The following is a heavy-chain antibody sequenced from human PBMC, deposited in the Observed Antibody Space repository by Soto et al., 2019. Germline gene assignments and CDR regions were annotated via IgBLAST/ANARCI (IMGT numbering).Heavy chain of an antibody. Sequence: GGSLRLSCAASGFTFSSYSMNWVRQAPGKGLEWVSSISSSSSYIYYADSAKGRLTISRDNAKNSRYLQMQSLRAEDTAVYYCASRCSGGSCFSGYYYYYMDVWGKGTTVTVSS. J-gene: IGHJ6*03. V-gene: IGHV3-21*01. CDR1: GFTFSSYS. CDR2: ISSSSSYI. CDR3: ASRCSGGSCFSGYYYYYMDV. D-gene: IGHD2-15*01.